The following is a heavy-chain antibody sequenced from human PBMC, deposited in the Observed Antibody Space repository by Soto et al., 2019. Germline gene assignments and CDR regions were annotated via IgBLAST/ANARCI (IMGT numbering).Heavy chain of an antibody. D-gene: IGHD4-4*01. CDR3: ARWFTYSNFDYFDY. V-gene: IGHV3-74*01. CDR1: GFTFSSYW. CDR2: LDSGGSST. J-gene: IGHJ4*02. Sequence: GGSLRLSCAASGFTFSSYWMYWFRQAPRKGLVWVSRLDSGGSSTAYADSVKGRFTISRDNAKNTLYLQMNGLRAEDTAVYYCARWFTYSNFDYFDYWGQGTQVTVSS.